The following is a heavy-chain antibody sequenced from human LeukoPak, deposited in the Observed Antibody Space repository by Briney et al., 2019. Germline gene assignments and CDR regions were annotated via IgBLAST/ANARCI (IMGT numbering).Heavy chain of an antibody. J-gene: IGHJ4*02. V-gene: IGHV3-33*01. CDR1: GFTFSSYG. CDR2: IWNDGSNK. D-gene: IGHD1-26*01. Sequence: GGSLRLSCAASGFTFSSYGMHWVRQAPGKGLEWVAVIWNDGSNKYYADSVKGRFTNSRDNSKNTLYLQMNSLRAEDTAVYYCARDSSRWYSGSYSPLYYWGQRALVTVSS. CDR3: ARDSSRWYSGSYSPLYY.